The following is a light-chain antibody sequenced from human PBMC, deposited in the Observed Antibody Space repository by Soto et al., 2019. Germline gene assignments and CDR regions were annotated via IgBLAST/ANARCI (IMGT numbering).Light chain of an antibody. Sequence: SYELTQPPSVSVSPGQTARITCSGDALPKQYAYWYQQKPGQAPVLVIYKDSERPSGIPERFSGSSSGTTVTLTISGVQAEDEADYYCQSADSSGTVVFGGGTQLT. CDR1: ALPKQY. CDR3: QSADSSGTVV. J-gene: IGLJ2*01. CDR2: KDS. V-gene: IGLV3-25*03.